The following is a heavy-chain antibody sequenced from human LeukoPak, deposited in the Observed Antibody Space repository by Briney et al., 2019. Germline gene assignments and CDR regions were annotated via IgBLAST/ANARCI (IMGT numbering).Heavy chain of an antibody. Sequence: GGSLRLSCAASGFTFSSYAMHWVRQAPGKGLEWVAVISYDGTSKYYTDSVRGRFTISRDNSKNALYLQMNSLRAEDTAVYYCAKDLGSGPPYYGMDVWGQGTTVTVSS. D-gene: IGHD3-10*01. J-gene: IGHJ6*02. CDR2: ISYDGTSK. CDR1: GFTFSSYA. CDR3: AKDLGSGPPYYGMDV. V-gene: IGHV3-30*18.